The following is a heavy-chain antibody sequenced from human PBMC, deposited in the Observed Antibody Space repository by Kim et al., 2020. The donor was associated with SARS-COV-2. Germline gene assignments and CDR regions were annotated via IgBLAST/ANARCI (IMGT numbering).Heavy chain of an antibody. D-gene: IGHD6-19*01. Sequence: ASVKVSCKVSGYTLTELSMHWVRQAPGKGLEWMGGFDPEDGETIYAQKLQGRVTMTEDTSTDTAYMELSSLRDEDTAVYYCATGVAVAGRSSDYYYYYGMDVWGQGPTVTVSS. J-gene: IGHJ6*02. CDR3: ATGVAVAGRSSDYYYYYGMDV. V-gene: IGHV1-24*01. CDR2: FDPEDGET. CDR1: GYTLTELS.